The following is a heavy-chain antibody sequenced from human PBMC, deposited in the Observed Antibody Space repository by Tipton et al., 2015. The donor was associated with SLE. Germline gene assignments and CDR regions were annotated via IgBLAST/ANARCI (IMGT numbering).Heavy chain of an antibody. D-gene: IGHD3-10*01. CDR3: ARDWATEMGYYGSGSYLAFDI. V-gene: IGHV4-34*01. CDR2: INHSGST. CDR1: GGSFSGYY. J-gene: IGHJ3*02. Sequence: TLSLTCAVYGGSFSGYYWSWIRQPPGKGLEWIGEINHSGSTNYNPSLKSRVTISVDTSKNQFSLQLNSVTPEDTAVYYCARDWATEMGYYGSGSYLAFDIWGQGTMVTVSS.